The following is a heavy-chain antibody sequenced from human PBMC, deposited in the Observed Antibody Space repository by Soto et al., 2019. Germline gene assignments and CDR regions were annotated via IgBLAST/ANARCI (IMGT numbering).Heavy chain of an antibody. CDR3: ARSTAVPNTLRSRYFFDY. CDR1: GGSVSNKTYY. D-gene: IGHD4-17*01. J-gene: IGHJ4*02. Sequence: SETLSLTCSVSGGSVSNKTYYWSWIRQPPGKRLEWLGYVYYSGTTNYNPSLKSRVTISVDLYKNQFSLRLSSVTTADTALYYCARSTAVPNTLRSRYFFDYWGQGTLVTVSS. V-gene: IGHV4-61*01. CDR2: VYYSGTT.